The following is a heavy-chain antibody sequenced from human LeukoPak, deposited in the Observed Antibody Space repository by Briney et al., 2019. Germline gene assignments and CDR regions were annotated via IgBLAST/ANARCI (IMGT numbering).Heavy chain of an antibody. CDR1: GFNFNTYS. CDR3: ARDMRLGELSLPYYFDY. D-gene: IGHD3-16*02. J-gene: IGHJ4*02. Sequence: GGSLRLSCAASGFNFNTYSMNWVRQAPGKGLEWVSSISSSSSYIYYADSVKGRFTISRDNAKNSLYLQMNSLRAEDTAVYYCARDMRLGELSLPYYFDYWGQGTLVTVSS. V-gene: IGHV3-21*01. CDR2: ISSSSSYI.